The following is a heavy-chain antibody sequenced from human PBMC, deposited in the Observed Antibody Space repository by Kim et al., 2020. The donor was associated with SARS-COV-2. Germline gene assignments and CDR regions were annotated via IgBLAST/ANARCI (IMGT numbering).Heavy chain of an antibody. V-gene: IGHV3-9*01. J-gene: IGHJ2*01. Sequence: SVQVRFTISRDNAKNSLYLQMNSLRAEDTALYYCAKDTDGRVAMYWYFDLWGRGTLVTVSS. D-gene: IGHD2-21*01. CDR3: AKDTDGRVAMYWYFDL.